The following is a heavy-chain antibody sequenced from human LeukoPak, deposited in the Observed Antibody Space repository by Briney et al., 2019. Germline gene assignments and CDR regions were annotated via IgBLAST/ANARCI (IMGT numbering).Heavy chain of an antibody. CDR3: AAFYYSAFFDY. V-gene: IGHV3-74*01. CDR1: GFSFSTYW. Sequence: GGSLRLSCAASGFSFSTYWMHWVRQAPGKGLVWVARINPDGSTSSYADSVKGRLTISRDNAKNSLYLQLNTLRAEDTAVYYCAAFYYSAFFDYWGLGTLVTVSS. CDR2: INPDGSTS. D-gene: IGHD4/OR15-4a*01. J-gene: IGHJ4*02.